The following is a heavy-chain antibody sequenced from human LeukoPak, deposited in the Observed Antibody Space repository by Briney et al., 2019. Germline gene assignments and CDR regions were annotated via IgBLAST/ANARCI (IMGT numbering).Heavy chain of an antibody. CDR1: GYTFSRYD. Sequence: ASVKVSCKASGYTFSRYDINWVRQATGHGLEWMGWMNANSGNAGYAQKFQGRVIMTRNTSISTAYMELSRLRSDDTAVYYCARVGTSYVRGVFAYWGQGTLVTVSS. D-gene: IGHD3-10*02. J-gene: IGHJ4*02. CDR2: MNANSGNA. V-gene: IGHV1-8*01. CDR3: ARVGTSYVRGVFAY.